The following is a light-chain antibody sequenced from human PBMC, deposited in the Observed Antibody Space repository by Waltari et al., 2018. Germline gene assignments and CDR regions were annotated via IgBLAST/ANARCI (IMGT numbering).Light chain of an antibody. CDR2: LGS. CDR3: MQALATPLT. CDR1: QSLLHDNGYNY. Sequence: DIVLTQSPLSLPVTPGEPASISCRSSQSLLHDNGYNYLDWYLQKPGQSPQLLIYLGSNRASGVPDRFSGSESGTDFTLKISRVEAEDVGVYYCMQALATPLTFGGGT. V-gene: IGKV2-28*01. J-gene: IGKJ4*01.